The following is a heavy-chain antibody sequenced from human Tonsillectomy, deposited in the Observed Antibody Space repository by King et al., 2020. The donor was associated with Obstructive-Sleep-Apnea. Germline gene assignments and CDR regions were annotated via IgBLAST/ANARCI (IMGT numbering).Heavy chain of an antibody. J-gene: IGHJ3*02. D-gene: IGHD6-13*01. V-gene: IGHV4-39*07. CDR2: IYYSVST. CDR3: AKGSRHVAFDI. Sequence: QLQESGPGLVKPSETLSLTCTVSGGSISSSSYYWGWIRQPPGKGLECIWSIYYSVSTYYNPSLKSRVTISVDTSKNQFSLKLSPLTAADTSVYYCAKGSRHVAFDIWGQGTMVTVSS. CDR1: GGSISSSSYY.